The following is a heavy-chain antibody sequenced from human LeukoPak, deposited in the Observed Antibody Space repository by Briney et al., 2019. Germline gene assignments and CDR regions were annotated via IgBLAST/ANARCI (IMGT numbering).Heavy chain of an antibody. CDR3: ARDSGNYYGSGRSPYFDY. V-gene: IGHV3-48*03. J-gene: IGHJ4*02. CDR2: ISSSGSTI. Sequence: GGSLRLSCAASGFTFSSYEMNWVRQAPGKGLECVSYISSSGSTIYYADSVKGRFTISRDNAKNSLYLQMNSLRAEDTAVYYCARDSGNYYGSGRSPYFDYWGQGTLVTVS. D-gene: IGHD3-10*01. CDR1: GFTFSSYE.